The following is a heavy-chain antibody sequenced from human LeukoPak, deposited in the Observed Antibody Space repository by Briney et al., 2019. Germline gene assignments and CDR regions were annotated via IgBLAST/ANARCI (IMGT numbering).Heavy chain of an antibody. D-gene: IGHD1-26*01. J-gene: IGHJ4*02. V-gene: IGHV3-30*02. Sequence: GGSLRLSYAASGFTFSSYGMHWVRQAPGKALEWVAFIRYDGSNKYYADSVKGRFTIPRDNSKHTLYLQMNSLRAEDTAVYYCAKDSGSYNPFDYWGQGTLVTVSS. CDR2: IRYDGSNK. CDR3: AKDSGSYNPFDY. CDR1: GFTFSSYG.